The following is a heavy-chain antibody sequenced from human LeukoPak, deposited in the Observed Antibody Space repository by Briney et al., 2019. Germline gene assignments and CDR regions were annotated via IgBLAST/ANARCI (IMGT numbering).Heavy chain of an antibody. Sequence: GSPLLSCAASGFTFSSYSMNWVRQAPGEGLEWVSYISSSSSTIYYADSVKGRFTISRDNAKNSLYLQMNSLRAEDTAVYYCARERTGAYYYYYMDVWGKGTTVTVSS. CDR3: ARERTGAYYYYYMDV. D-gene: IGHD1-1*01. CDR1: GFTFSSYS. J-gene: IGHJ6*03. CDR2: ISSSSSTI. V-gene: IGHV3-48*04.